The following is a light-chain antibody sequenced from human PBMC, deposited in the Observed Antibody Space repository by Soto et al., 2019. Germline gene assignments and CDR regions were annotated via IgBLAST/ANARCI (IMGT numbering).Light chain of an antibody. Sequence: IQMTQSPSSLSASVGGRVTITCRASQDIASRLAWFQQKPGKAPKSLIYGASNLQRGVPSKFRGSGSGTDFALTISSPQPEDFATYYCQQYDSYPWTFGQGTKVDIK. CDR2: GAS. CDR1: QDIASR. J-gene: IGKJ1*01. CDR3: QQYDSYPWT. V-gene: IGKV1-16*02.